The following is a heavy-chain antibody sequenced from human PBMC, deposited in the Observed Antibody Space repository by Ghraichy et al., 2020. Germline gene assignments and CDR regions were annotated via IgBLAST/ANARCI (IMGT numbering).Heavy chain of an antibody. CDR1: GFTFSSYS. V-gene: IGHV3-21*01. D-gene: IGHD4-23*01. CDR3: ATTVAHYYYYGMDV. J-gene: IGHJ6*02. Sequence: GGSLRLSFAASGFTFSSYSMNWVRQAPGKGLEWVSSISSSSSYIYYADSVKGRFTISRDNAKNSLYLQMNSLRAEDTAVYYCATTVAHYYYYGMDVWGQGTLVAVSS. CDR2: ISSSSSYI.